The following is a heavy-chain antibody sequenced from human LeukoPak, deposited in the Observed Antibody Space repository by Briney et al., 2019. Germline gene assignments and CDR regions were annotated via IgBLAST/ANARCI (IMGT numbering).Heavy chain of an antibody. J-gene: IGHJ6*03. V-gene: IGHV4-30-2*01. CDR1: GGSISSGGYY. CDR3: ARAPKGSGYLRDYYYYMDV. Sequence: SETLSLTCTVSGGSISSGGYYWSWIRQPPGKGLEWIGYIYHSGSTYYNPSLKSRVTISVDRSKNQFSLKLSSVTAADTAVYYCARAPKGSGYLRDYYYYMDVWGKGSTVTVSS. D-gene: IGHD3-22*01. CDR2: IYHSGST.